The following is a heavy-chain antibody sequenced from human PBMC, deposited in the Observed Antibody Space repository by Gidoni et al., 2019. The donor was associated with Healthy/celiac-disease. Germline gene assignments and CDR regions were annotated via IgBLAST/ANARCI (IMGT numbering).Heavy chain of an antibody. V-gene: IGHV3-9*01. D-gene: IGHD6-19*01. CDR2: ISWNSGSI. J-gene: IGHJ4*02. CDR3: AKGFSFSFGQWLVLDY. CDR1: GFTFDDYA. Sequence: DVQLVESGGGLVQPGRSLRLSCAASGFTFDDYAMHWVRQAPGKGLEWVSGISWNSGSIGYADAVKGRFTISRDNAKNSLYLQMNSLRAEDTALYYCAKGFSFSFGQWLVLDYWGQGTLVTVSS.